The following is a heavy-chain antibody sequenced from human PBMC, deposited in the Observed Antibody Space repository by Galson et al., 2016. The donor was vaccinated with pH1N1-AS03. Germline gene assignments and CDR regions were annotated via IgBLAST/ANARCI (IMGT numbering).Heavy chain of an antibody. CDR1: GFTFSSYA. D-gene: IGHD2-15*01. CDR2: IAGGGVPA. CDR3: AKLSLGYCAY. V-gene: IGHV3-23*01. J-gene: IGHJ4*02. Sequence: SLRLSCAASGFTFSSYAMSWVRQAPGKGLEWVSAIAGGGVPAYYADSVKGRFTISRNNSKNTLYLRITSLRAEDTAIYYCAKLSLGYCAYWGQGTLVTVSS.